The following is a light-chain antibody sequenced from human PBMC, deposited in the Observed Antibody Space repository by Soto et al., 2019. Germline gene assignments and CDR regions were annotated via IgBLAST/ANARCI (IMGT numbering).Light chain of an antibody. V-gene: IGKV3-20*01. J-gene: IGKJ1*01. CDR2: GAT. Sequence: EVVMSQCPGTLSLSPGERATLSCRASQSVRGSYLAWYQQKPGQAPRLLIFGATSRATGIPDRFSGRGSGTDFTLTISRLEPEDLAVYYCQQYGRSSTFGQGTKVDIK. CDR3: QQYGRSST. CDR1: QSVRGSY.